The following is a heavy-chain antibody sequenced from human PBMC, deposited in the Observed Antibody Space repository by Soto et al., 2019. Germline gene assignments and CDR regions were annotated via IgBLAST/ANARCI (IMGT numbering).Heavy chain of an antibody. CDR3: ARESYNWYYDY. J-gene: IGHJ4*01. CDR2: INPNNGDT. V-gene: IGHV1-2*02. Sequence: ASVKVSCKASRYTFTAYFIHWMRQAPGRGLEWIGWINPNNGDTTYAQDFQGRLTLTRETSINTAYMALSRLRSDDSAVYYCARESYNWYYDYWGQGSLVTVSS. D-gene: IGHD1-20*01. CDR1: RYTFTAYF.